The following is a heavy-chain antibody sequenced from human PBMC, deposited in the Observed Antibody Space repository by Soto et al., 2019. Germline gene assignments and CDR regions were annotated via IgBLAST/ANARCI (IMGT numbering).Heavy chain of an antibody. J-gene: IGHJ5*02. CDR3: ARAGDQLLSVWFDP. V-gene: IGHV1-69*13. Sequence: GASVKVSGKASGGTFSSYAISWVRQAPGQGLEWMGGIIPIFGTANYAQKFQGRVTITADESTSTAYMELSSLRSEDTAVYYCARAGDQLLSVWFDPLGQGTLVTVSS. CDR2: IIPIFGTA. D-gene: IGHD2-2*01. CDR1: GGTFSSYA.